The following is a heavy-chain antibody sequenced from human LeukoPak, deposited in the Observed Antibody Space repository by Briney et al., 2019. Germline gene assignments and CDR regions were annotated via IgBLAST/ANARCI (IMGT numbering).Heavy chain of an antibody. CDR2: IYYSGST. CDR1: GGSISSYY. V-gene: IGHV4-59*01. D-gene: IGHD5-12*01. J-gene: IGHJ3*02. Sequence: SETLSLTCTVSGGSISSYYWSWTRQPPGKGLEWIGYIYYSGSTNYNPSLKSRVTISVDTSKNQFSLKLSSVTAADTAVYYCARAIKTYAFDIWGQGTMVTVSS. CDR3: ARAIKTYAFDI.